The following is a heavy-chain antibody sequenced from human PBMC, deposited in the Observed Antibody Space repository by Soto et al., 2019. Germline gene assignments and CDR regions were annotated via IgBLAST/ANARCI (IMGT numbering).Heavy chain of an antibody. CDR1: GFAFSGYW. V-gene: IGHV3-7*01. CDR3: ARATSVDAY. CDR2: IKQDGSEK. D-gene: IGHD5-12*01. J-gene: IGHJ4*02. Sequence: ESGGDLVQPGGSLRLSYAASGFAFSGYWMSWVRQAPGKGLEGVANIKQDGSEKYYVDSVKGRFTISRDNAKNSLYLQMNSLRVEDTAVYYCARATSVDAYWGQGTLVTVSS.